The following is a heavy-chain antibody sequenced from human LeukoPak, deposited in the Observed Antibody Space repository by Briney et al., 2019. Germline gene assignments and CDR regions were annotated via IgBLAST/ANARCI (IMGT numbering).Heavy chain of an antibody. J-gene: IGHJ4*02. Sequence: SETLSLTCSVSGYSFTSGHYWGWIRQPPRKRLEWIANIYHTGSAHYSPSLKSRVTISVDTSKNQFSLKLSSVTAADTAVYYCARYCTSTTCILRGLDYWGQGTLVTVSS. D-gene: IGHD2-2*01. V-gene: IGHV4-38-2*01. CDR2: IYHTGSA. CDR1: GYSFTSGHY. CDR3: ARYCTSTTCILRGLDY.